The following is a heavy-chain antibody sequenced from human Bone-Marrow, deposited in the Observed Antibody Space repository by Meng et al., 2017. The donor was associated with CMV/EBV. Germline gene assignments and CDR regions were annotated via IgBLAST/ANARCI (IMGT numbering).Heavy chain of an antibody. CDR3: ARGPEYSYFDY. J-gene: IGHJ4*02. CDR2: INHSGST. D-gene: IGHD2/OR15-2a*01. Sequence: SETLSLTCAVYGGSFSGYYWSWIRQPPGKGLEWIGEINHSGSTNYNPSLKSRVTISVDTSKNQFSLKLSSVTAADTAVYYCARGPEYSYFDYWGQGTLVTVSS. CDR1: GGSFSGYY. V-gene: IGHV4-34*01.